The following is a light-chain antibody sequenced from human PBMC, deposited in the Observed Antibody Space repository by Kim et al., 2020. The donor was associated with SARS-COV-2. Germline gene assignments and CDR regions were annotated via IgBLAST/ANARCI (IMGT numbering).Light chain of an antibody. J-gene: IGLJ3*02. Sequence: LGQTVRITCQGDSLRSYYASWYQQKPGQAPVLVIYGKNSRPSGIPDRFSGSSSGNTASLTITGAQAEDEADYYCNSRDSSGNHPWVFGGGTKLTVL. V-gene: IGLV3-19*01. CDR3: NSRDSSGNHPWV. CDR2: GKN. CDR1: SLRSYY.